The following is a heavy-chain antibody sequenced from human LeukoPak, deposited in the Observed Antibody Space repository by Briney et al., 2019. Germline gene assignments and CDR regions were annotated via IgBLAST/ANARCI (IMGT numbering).Heavy chain of an antibody. Sequence: PGGSLRLSCAASGFTFSDYEFNWVRQAPGKGLEWISYISSDDGSTYYAASVKGRFTISRDNAKNSLYLQMNSLRVEDTAIYYCVRVALYYYDSESYYFFEHWGQGTPVTASS. CDR2: ISSDDGST. CDR1: GFTFSDYE. D-gene: IGHD3-10*01. V-gene: IGHV3-48*03. CDR3: VRVALYYYDSESYYFFEH. J-gene: IGHJ4*02.